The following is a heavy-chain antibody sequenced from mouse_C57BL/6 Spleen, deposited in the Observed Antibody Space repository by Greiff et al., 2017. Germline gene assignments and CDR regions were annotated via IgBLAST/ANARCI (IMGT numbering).Heavy chain of an antibody. Sequence: QVQLKESGPGLVQPSQSLSITCTVSGFSLTRYGVHWVRQSPGKGLEWLGVIWSGGSTDYNAAFISRLSISKYKTKSQVFFKMNSLQADDTTIYYCARNYYGSSYEAWFAYWGHGTLVTVSA. J-gene: IGHJ3*01. CDR3: ARNYYGSSYEAWFAY. D-gene: IGHD1-1*01. CDR1: GFSLTRYG. V-gene: IGHV2-2*01. CDR2: IWSGGST.